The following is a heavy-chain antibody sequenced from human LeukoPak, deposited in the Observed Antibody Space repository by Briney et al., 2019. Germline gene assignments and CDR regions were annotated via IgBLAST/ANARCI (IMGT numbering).Heavy chain of an antibody. D-gene: IGHD3-22*01. V-gene: IGHV3-21*01. CDR3: ARATYYYDSSGYQI. CDR2: ISSSSSYI. CDR1: GFTFSSYS. J-gene: IGHJ3*02. Sequence: GGSLRLSCAASGFTFSSYSMNWVRQAPGKGLEWVSSISSSSSYIYYADSVKGRFTISRDNAKNPLYLQMNSLRAEDTAVYYCARATYYYDSSGYQIWGQGTMVTVSS.